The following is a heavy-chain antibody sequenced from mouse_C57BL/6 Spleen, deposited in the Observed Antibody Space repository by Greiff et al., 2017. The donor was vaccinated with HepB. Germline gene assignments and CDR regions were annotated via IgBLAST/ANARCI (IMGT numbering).Heavy chain of an antibody. CDR3: AREGDSSGGFAY. CDR1: GYSITSGYD. Sequence: EVKLVESGPGMVKPSQSLSLTCTVTGYSITSGYDWHWIRHFPGNKLEWMCYRSYSGSTNYNPSLNSRISITHDTSKNHFFLKLNSMTTEDTATYYCAREGDSSGGFAYGGQGTLGTVSA. V-gene: IGHV3-1*01. D-gene: IGHD2-13*01. CDR2: RSYSGST. J-gene: IGHJ3*01.